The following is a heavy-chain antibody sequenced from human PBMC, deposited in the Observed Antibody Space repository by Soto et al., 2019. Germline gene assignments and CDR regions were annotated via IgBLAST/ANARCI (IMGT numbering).Heavy chain of an antibody. J-gene: IGHJ6*02. Sequence: ASVKVSCKVSGYTLTELSMHWVRQAPGKGLEWMGGLDPEDGETIYAQKFQGRVTMTEDTSTDTAYMELSSLRSEDTAVYYCATETLWFGELLRRGYYYYGMDVWGQGTTVTVSS. CDR3: ATETLWFGELLRRGYYYYGMDV. D-gene: IGHD3-10*01. CDR2: LDPEDGET. CDR1: GYTLTELS. V-gene: IGHV1-24*01.